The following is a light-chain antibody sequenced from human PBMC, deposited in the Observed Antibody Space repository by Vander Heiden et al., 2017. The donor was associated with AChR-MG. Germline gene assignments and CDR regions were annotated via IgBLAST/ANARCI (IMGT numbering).Light chain of an antibody. J-gene: IGLJ3*02. V-gene: IGLV1-40*01. CDR3: QSYDNGLNIWV. CDR1: ASNLGADYA. Sequence: QSVLTQPPSVSGAPGQTVTISCTGSASNLGADYAVHWYQQLPETAPKLLISNNNNRPSGVPDRFSGSKSATSAYLAIAGLQAEDEADYYCQSYDNGLNIWVFGGGTKLTVL. CDR2: NNN.